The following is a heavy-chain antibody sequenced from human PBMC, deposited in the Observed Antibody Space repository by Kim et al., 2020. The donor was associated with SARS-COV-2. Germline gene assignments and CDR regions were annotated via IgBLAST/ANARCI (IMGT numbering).Heavy chain of an antibody. J-gene: IGHJ5*02. Sequence: SETLSLTCTVSGGSISSSSYYWGWIRQPPGKGLEWIGSIYYSGSTYYNPSLKSRVTISVDTSKNQFSLKLSSVTAADTAVYYCARHDGVLLWFGEDYWFDPWGQGTLVTVSS. CDR3: ARHDGVLLWFGEDYWFDP. D-gene: IGHD3-10*01. CDR2: IYYSGST. V-gene: IGHV4-39*01. CDR1: GGSISSSSYY.